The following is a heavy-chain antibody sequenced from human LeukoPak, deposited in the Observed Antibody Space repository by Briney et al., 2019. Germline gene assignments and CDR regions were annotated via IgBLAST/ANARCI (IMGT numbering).Heavy chain of an antibody. D-gene: IGHD1-26*01. Sequence: SETLSLTCTVSGYSISSGYYWGWIRQPPGKGLEWIGSIYHSGSTYYNPSLKSRVTISVDTSKNQFSLKLSSVTAADTAVYYCAREGRIWELRPPRVWGKGTTVTVSS. CDR2: IYHSGST. CDR1: GYSISSGYY. J-gene: IGHJ6*04. CDR3: AREGRIWELRPPRV. V-gene: IGHV4-38-2*02.